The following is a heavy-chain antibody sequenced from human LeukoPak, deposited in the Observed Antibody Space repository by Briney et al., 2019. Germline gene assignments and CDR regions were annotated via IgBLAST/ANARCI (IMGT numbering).Heavy chain of an antibody. CDR1: GFTFSSYG. J-gene: IGHJ3*02. Sequence: GGSLRLSCAASGFTFSSYGMHWVRQAPGKGLEWVSVMYSGGDTYYADSVKGRFTISRDNSKNTLYLQMNNLRAEDTAVYYCAGTLYSGYGLGSLGAFDIWGQGTMVSVSS. CDR3: AGTLYSGYGLGSLGAFDI. CDR2: MYSGGDT. V-gene: IGHV3-53*01. D-gene: IGHD5-12*01.